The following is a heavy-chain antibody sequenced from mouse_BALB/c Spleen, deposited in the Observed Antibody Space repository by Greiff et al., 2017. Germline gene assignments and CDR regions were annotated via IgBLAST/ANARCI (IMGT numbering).Heavy chain of an antibody. CDR1: GFTFSSYA. CDR2: ISSGGST. CDR3: AGGRSWFAY. V-gene: IGHV5-6-5*01. Sequence: EVKLVESGGGLVKPGGSLKLSCAASGFTFSSYAMSWVRQTPEKRLEWVGSISSGGSTYYPDRVEGRIDISKDNARNNLYLQMSGLRSEDAAVYYCAGGRSWFAYWGQGTLVTVSA. J-gene: IGHJ3*01.